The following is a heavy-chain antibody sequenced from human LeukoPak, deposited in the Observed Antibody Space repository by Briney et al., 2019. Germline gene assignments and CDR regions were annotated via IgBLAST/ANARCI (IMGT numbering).Heavy chain of an antibody. CDR1: GFTFSNYW. Sequence: GGSLRLSCAASGFTFSNYWINWVRQAPGKGLEWVANIKQDGSETYCVDSVKGRFTISRDNAKNSLYLQMNSLRDEGTAVYCCARGGSGYSYGKIDSWGQGILVTVSS. J-gene: IGHJ4*02. CDR3: ARGGSGYSYGKIDS. V-gene: IGHV3-7*01. CDR2: IKQDGSET. D-gene: IGHD5-18*01.